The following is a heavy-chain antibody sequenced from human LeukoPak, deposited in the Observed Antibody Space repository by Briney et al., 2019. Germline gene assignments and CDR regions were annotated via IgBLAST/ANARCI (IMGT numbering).Heavy chain of an antibody. Sequence: ASVKVSCKASGYTFTSYGISWVRQAPGQGLEWLGWINPNSGVTDFAQKLQGRVTLTRDTSIDTVYMELSRLTSDDTAVYYCATDTSQVGVMNAPQGYFDYWGQGTLVTVSP. CDR1: GYTFTSYG. CDR3: ATDTSQVGVMNAPQGYFDY. D-gene: IGHD3-10*01. CDR2: INPNSGVT. J-gene: IGHJ4*02. V-gene: IGHV1-2*02.